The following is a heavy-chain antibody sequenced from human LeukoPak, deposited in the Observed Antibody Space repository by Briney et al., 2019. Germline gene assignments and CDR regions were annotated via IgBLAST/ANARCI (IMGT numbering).Heavy chain of an antibody. CDR1: GGSISGSH. J-gene: IGHJ6*02. CDR3: ASGRLGYYYYGMDV. Sequence: TSETLSLTCFVSGGSISGSHWSWIRQPPGKGLEWIGYIYYSGSTNYNPSLKSRVTISVDTSKNQFSLKLSSVTAADTAVYYCASGRLGYYYYGMDVWGQGTTVTVSS. V-gene: IGHV4-59*01. CDR2: IYYSGST. D-gene: IGHD1-26*01.